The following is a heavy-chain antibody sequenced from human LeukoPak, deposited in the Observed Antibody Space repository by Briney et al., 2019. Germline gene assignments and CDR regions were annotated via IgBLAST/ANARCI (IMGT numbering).Heavy chain of an antibody. Sequence: SETLSLTCTVSGCSISSGGYYWSWIRQHPGKGLEWIGYIYYSGSTYYNPSLKSRVTISVDTSKNQFSLKLSSVTAADTAVYYCARDQNDNWFDPWGQGTLVTVSS. CDR2: IYYSGST. CDR3: ARDQNDNWFDP. CDR1: GCSISSGGYY. V-gene: IGHV4-31*03. J-gene: IGHJ5*02.